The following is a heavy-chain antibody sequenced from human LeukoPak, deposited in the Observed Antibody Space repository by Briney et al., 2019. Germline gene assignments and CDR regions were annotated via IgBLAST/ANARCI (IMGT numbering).Heavy chain of an antibody. J-gene: IGHJ4*02. CDR3: ARARYGSGSDY. V-gene: IGHV4-34*01. CDR1: GGSFSGYY. D-gene: IGHD3-10*01. CDR2: INHSGST. Sequence: SETLSLTCAVYGGSFSGYYWSWIRQPPGKGLEWIGEINHSGSTNYNPSLKSRVTISVDTSKNQFSLKLSSVTAADTAVYYCARARYGSGSDYWGQGTLVTVSS.